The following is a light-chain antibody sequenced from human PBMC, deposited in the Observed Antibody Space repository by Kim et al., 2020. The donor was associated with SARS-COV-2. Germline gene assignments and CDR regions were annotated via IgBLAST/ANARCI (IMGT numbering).Light chain of an antibody. V-gene: IGKV3-20*01. CDR3: QQYGSSPWT. J-gene: IGKJ1*01. CDR2: AAS. CDR1: QSVRNYY. Sequence: SPGERATLSCGASQSVRNYYLAWYQQKPGQPPRLLIYAASNRAIGIPDRFTSSESGTDFTLSISNLEPEDSAVYYCQQYGSSPWTFGLGTKVDIK.